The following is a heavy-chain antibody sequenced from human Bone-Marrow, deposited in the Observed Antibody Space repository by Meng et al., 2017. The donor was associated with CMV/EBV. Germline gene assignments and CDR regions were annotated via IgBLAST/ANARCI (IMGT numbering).Heavy chain of an antibody. CDR1: GFTFSNYP. D-gene: IGHD3-3*01. CDR2: ISDDGSII. Sequence: GESLKISCAASGFTFSNYPMHWVRQAPGKGLEWVTVISDDGSIIDYADSVKGRFTISRDNSKNTLYLLMNTLRAEDTAVYYCARAYDFWNGFFDYWGQGTLVTGSS. V-gene: IGHV3-30-3*01. CDR3: ARAYDFWNGFFDY. J-gene: IGHJ4*02.